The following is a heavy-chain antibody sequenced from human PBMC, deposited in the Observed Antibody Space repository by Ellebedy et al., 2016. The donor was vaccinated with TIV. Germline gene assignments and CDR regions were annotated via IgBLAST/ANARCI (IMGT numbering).Heavy chain of an antibody. Sequence: GESLKISCAASGFSFSNDAMSWVRQAPGKGLEWVSAITGGVASTYYADSVKGRFTISRDNSRTTLYLQMNSLRAEDTAVYYCARGGLNYFDYWGQGTLVTVSS. V-gene: IGHV3-23*01. J-gene: IGHJ4*02. CDR1: GFSFSNDA. CDR3: ARGGLNYFDY. CDR2: ITGGVAST. D-gene: IGHD5-12*01.